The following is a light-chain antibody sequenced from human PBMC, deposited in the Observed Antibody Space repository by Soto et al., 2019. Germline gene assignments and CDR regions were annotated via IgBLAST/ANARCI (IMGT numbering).Light chain of an antibody. CDR3: QQYNSYS. CDR1: QSISSW. V-gene: IGKV1-5*02. J-gene: IGKJ1*01. Sequence: DIQMTQLPSTLSSPAGARITIICRASQSISSWLAWYQQKPGKAPKLLIYHASNLQSGVPSRFSGSGSGTEFTLTISSLQPDDFATYYCQQYNSYSFGQGTKVAIK. CDR2: HAS.